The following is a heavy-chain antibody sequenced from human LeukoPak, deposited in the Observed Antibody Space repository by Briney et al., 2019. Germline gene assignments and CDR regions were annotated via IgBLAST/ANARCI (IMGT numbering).Heavy chain of an antibody. V-gene: IGHV4-61*02. CDR3: ARGAAAQYYYYYYGMDV. CDR2: IYTSGST. J-gene: IGHJ6*02. Sequence: SETLSLTCTVSGGSLSSGSSDWSWIRQPAGKGLEWIGRIYTSGSTNYNPSLKSRVTIAVDASKNEFSLKLSSVTAADTAVYYCARGAAAQYYYYYYGMDVGGQGTTVTVSS. D-gene: IGHD2-2*01. CDR1: GGSLSSGSSD.